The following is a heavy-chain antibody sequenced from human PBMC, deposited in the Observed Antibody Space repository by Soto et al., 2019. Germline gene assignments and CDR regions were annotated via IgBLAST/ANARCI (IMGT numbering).Heavy chain of an antibody. CDR3: ARLEKTRVVVSAFDI. D-gene: IGHD2-2*01. CDR2: ISYAGLKK. CDR1: GFTFRSYG. J-gene: IGHJ3*02. V-gene: IGHV3-30*03. Sequence: PGGSLRLSCEASGFTFRSYGMHWVRQVPGKGLEWVAGISYAGLKKLYAGPVKGRFTISRDNAKNSLYLQMNSLRAEDTAIYYCARLEKTRVVVSAFDIWGQGTMVTVSS.